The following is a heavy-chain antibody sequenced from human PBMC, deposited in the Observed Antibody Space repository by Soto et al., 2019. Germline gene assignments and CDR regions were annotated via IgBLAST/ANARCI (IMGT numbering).Heavy chain of an antibody. Sequence: PGGSLRLSCAASGFTFSEHYLTWIRQAPWKGLGWVSVIYSGGTTYYADSVKGRFTISRDDSKNTLYMQMNSLKTEDTAVYYCATRLAAAPLVDYWGQGTLVTVSS. D-gene: IGHD6-13*01. J-gene: IGHJ4*02. CDR2: IYSGGTT. V-gene: IGHV3-66*01. CDR1: GFTFSEHY. CDR3: ATRLAAAPLVDY.